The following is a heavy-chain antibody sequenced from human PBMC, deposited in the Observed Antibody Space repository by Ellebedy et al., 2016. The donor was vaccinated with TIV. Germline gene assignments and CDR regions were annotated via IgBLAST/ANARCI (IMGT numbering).Heavy chain of an antibody. CDR3: ARDKLQNAVAGSNFDY. D-gene: IGHD6-19*01. CDR2: IKQDGSEQ. J-gene: IGHJ4*02. Sequence: GESLKISXAASGFTFSNYAMSWVRQAPGKGLEWVANIKQDGSEQYYVDSVKGRFTISRDNAKNSLFLQMNSLRAEDTAVYYCARDKLQNAVAGSNFDYWGQGALVTVSS. V-gene: IGHV3-7*01. CDR1: GFTFSNYA.